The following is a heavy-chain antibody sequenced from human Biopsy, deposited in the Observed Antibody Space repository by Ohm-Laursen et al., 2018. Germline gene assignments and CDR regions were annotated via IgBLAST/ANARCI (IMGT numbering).Heavy chain of an antibody. CDR1: GGSINSYY. V-gene: IGHV4-4*07. CDR2: LFTSGTT. J-gene: IGHJ4*02. CDR3: VRGGSGSFPFDY. D-gene: IGHD3-10*01. Sequence: SETLSLTCTVSGGSINSYYWSWMRQPAGKGLEWIGRLFTSGTTNYSPSLNNRVTMSVDTSKNHFSLRLTFVTAEDTAVYYCVRGGSGSFPFDYWGPGTLVTVSS.